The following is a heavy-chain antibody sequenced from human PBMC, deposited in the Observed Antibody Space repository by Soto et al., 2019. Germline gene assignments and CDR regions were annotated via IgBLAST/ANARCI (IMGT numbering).Heavy chain of an antibody. CDR2: IYWDDDK. Sequence: QITLNESGPTQVKPRQTLTLTCTFSGFSLTTSGVGVGWIRQSPGKAPEWLALIYWDDDKRYSPSLKRRLTLTKDTAKNQVVLTMADLDRADTATYYCAHRVLRTVFGLVTTTAIYFDFWGQGTPVAVSS. CDR1: GFSLTTSGVG. V-gene: IGHV2-5*02. CDR3: AHRVLRTVFGLVTTTAIYFDF. J-gene: IGHJ4*02. D-gene: IGHD3-3*01.